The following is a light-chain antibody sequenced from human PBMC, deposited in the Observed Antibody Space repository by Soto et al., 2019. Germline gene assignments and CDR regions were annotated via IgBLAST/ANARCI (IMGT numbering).Light chain of an antibody. V-gene: IGKV1-5*01. CDR1: QSINNC. CDR3: HQYNSDYT. CDR2: DAS. J-gene: IGKJ2*01. Sequence: DIQMTQSPSTLSAFVGDRVTITCRASQSINNCLAWYQQKPGEAPKLLIYDASSLQSGVPSRFSGSGSGTDFTLTISNLQPDDFATYYCHQYNSDYTFGQGTRLEV.